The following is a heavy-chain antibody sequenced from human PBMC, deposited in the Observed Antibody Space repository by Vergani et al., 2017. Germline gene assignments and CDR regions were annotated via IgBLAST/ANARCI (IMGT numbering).Heavy chain of an antibody. Sequence: QVQLVESGGGVVQPGESLRLSCAASGFHFDQYGMHWVRQAPGKGLEWVGYLRADSTGQQYKDSVKGRFTISRDNSKNTMYLQMNSVRSDDTEIYNCAKDRKSTWYGFDYWGQGTLVTVSS. CDR1: GFHFDQYG. CDR2: LRADSTGQ. D-gene: IGHD6-13*01. V-gene: IGHV3-30*02. J-gene: IGHJ4*02. CDR3: AKDRKSTWYGFDY.